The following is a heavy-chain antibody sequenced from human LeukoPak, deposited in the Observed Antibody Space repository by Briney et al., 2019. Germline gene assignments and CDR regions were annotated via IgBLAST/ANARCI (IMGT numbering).Heavy chain of an antibody. J-gene: IGHJ4*02. D-gene: IGHD1-26*01. V-gene: IGHV3-30-3*01. CDR3: SRNEGALGDH. Sequence: GGSLRLSCAASGFTFSSYVFHWVRQAPGKGLEWVAGITRDGSDRYYADSVKGRCTISRDSSKNTVYLQMNSLRADDTAVYYCSRNEGALGDHWGQGTLVTVSS. CDR2: ITRDGSDR. CDR1: GFTFSSYV.